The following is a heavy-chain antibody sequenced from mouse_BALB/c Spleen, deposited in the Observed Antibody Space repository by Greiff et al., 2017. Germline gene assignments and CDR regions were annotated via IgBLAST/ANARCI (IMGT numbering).Heavy chain of an antibody. V-gene: IGHV5-6-3*01. CDR3: ASGGNYAMDY. J-gene: IGHJ4*01. CDR1: GFSFSSYG. CDR2: INSNGGST. Sequence: EVKLVESGGGLVQPGGSLKLSCAASGFSFSSYGMSWVRLSPDKKLELVATINSNGGSTYYPASVNGRFTIYRDNAKNTLYLQMSSLKSEDTAMYFYASGGNYAMDYWGEGTSVTVSS.